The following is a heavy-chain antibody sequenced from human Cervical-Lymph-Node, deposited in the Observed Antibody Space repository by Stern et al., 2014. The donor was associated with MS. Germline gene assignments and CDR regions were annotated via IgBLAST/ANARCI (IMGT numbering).Heavy chain of an antibody. J-gene: IGHJ6*02. V-gene: IGHV3-11*01. CDR3: ARFKIASYYYYYYGMDV. CDR2: ISSSGTTI. D-gene: IGHD2-21*01. Sequence: VQLLESGGGLVKPGGSLRLSCAASGFTFSDHYMTWISQAPGKGLEWVSFISSSGTTIYDADSVKGRFTISRDNAKNSLYLQMNGLRAEDTAIYYCARFKIASYYYYYYGMDVWGQGTTVTVSS. CDR1: GFTFSDHY.